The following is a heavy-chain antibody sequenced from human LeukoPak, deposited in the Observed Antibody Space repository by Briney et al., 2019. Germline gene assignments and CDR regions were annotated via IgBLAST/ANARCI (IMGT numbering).Heavy chain of an antibody. CDR2: IHYSGST. V-gene: IGHV4-39*07. CDR3: ARVVQSTDSSGFYLPEYFQH. CDR1: GGSVSTNSNF. Sequence: SETLSLTCSVSGGSVSTNSNFWGWIRQPPGKGLEWIGSIHYSGSTFYNPSLKSRVTLSIDMSKNQFSLKLTSVPAADTAVYYCARVVQSTDSSGFYLPEYFQHWGQGTLVTVSS. J-gene: IGHJ1*01. D-gene: IGHD3-22*01.